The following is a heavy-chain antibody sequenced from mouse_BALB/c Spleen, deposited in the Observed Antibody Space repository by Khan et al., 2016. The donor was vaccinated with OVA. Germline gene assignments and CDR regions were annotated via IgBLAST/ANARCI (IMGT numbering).Heavy chain of an antibody. J-gene: IGHJ3*01. CDR2: IDPFNGGT. CDR3: ARLGLNNWFAY. CDR1: GYSFTSYY. Sequence: VQLQQSGPELMKPGASVKIACKASGYSFTSYYMHWVKQSHGKSLEWIGYIDPFNGGTTYNQKFKGKATLTVDKSSSTAYMHLSSLTSEDSAVYDCARLGLNNWFAYWGQGTLVTVS. V-gene: IGHV1S135*01. D-gene: IGHD1-3*01.